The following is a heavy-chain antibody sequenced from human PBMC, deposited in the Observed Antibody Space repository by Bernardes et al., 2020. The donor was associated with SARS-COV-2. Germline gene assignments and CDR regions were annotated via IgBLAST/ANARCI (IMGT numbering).Heavy chain of an antibody. Sequence: GSLSLPCAASVFTFSDHYMDWVRQAPGKGLEWIGRTRNKANSYSTEYAASVKGRFTVARDDSKNSFYLQMNSLKTEDTAVYYCIESGYCSTTSCPRAYFQHWGQGTLVTVSS. CDR1: VFTFSDHY. CDR3: IESGYCSTTSCPRAYFQH. CDR2: TRNKANSYST. J-gene: IGHJ1*01. V-gene: IGHV3-72*01. D-gene: IGHD2-2*01.